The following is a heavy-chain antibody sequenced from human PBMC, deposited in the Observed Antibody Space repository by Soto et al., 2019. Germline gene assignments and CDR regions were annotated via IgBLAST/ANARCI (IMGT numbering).Heavy chain of an antibody. CDR3: AREGLTGTIGLYYYYGMDV. D-gene: IGHD1-7*01. V-gene: IGHV4-59*01. CDR2: IYYSGST. J-gene: IGHJ6*02. CDR1: GGSISSYY. Sequence: QVQLQESGPGLVKPSETLSLTCTVSGGSISSYYWSWIRQPPGKGLEWIGYIYYSGSTNYNPSLKVRVTISVDTSETQFSLKLSSVTSADTAVYYCAREGLTGTIGLYYYYGMDVWGQGTTVTVSS.